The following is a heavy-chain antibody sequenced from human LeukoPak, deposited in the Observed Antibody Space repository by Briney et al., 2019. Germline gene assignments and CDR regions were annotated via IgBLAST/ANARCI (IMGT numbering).Heavy chain of an antibody. CDR3: AADPRPRYCSGGSCYSMASFDL. D-gene: IGHD2-15*01. CDR1: GFTFTSSA. CDR2: IVVGSGNT. V-gene: IGHV1-58*02. J-gene: IGHJ2*01. Sequence: ASVKVSCKAPGFTFTSSAMQWVRQARGQRLEWIGWIVVGSGNTNYAQKFQERVTITRDMSTSTAYMELSSLRSEDTAVYYCAADPRPRYCSGGSCYSMASFDLWGRGTLVTVSS.